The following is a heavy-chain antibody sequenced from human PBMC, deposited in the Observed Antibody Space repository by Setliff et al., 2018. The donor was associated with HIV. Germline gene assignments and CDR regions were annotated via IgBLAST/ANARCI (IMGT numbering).Heavy chain of an antibody. J-gene: IGHJ4*01. D-gene: IGHD6-13*01. Sequence: SETLSLTCTVSGGSISSYYWSWIRQPAGKRLEFIGRISAAGTINYNPSLRSRVTLSVDTSENQFSPTVNSVTAADTAMYSCARDEGRATGSWWDQSASWYLDYWGHGSLVTVPQ. V-gene: IGHV4-4*07. CDR2: ISAAGTI. CDR1: GGSISSYY. CDR3: ARDEGRATGSWWDQSASWYLDY.